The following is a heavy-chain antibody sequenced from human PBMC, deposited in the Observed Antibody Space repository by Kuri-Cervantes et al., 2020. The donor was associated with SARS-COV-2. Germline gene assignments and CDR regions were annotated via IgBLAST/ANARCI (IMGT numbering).Heavy chain of an antibody. CDR3: ASDDTYSSSWFRFLGRGMDV. Sequence: GESLKISCAASGFTFSSYAMHWVRQAPGKGLEWVAVISYDGSNKYYADSVKGRFTISRDNSKNTLYLQMNSLRAEDTAVYYCASDDTYSSSWFRFLGRGMDVWGQGTTVTVSS. CDR1: GFTFSSYA. D-gene: IGHD6-13*01. V-gene: IGHV3-30-3*01. CDR2: ISYDGSNK. J-gene: IGHJ6*02.